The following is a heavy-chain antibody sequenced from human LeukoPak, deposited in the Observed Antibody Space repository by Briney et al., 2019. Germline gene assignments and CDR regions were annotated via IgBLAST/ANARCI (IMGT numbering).Heavy chain of an antibody. CDR3: TSLSEHTVVVTIPPYYYYYYYMDV. D-gene: IGHD2-21*02. J-gene: IGHJ6*03. V-gene: IGHV3-15*01. CDR1: GFTFSDAW. Sequence: GGSLRLSCAASGFTFSDAWMSWVRQAPGKGLEWVGRIKSKADGGTIDYAAPVNGRFTISRDDSKNTLYLQMNSLKTEDTAVYYCTSLSEHTVVVTIPPYYYYYYYMDVWGKGTTVTVSS. CDR2: IKSKADGGTI.